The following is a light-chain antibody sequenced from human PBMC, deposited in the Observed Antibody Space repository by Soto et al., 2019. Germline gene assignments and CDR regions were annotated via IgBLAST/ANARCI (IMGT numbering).Light chain of an antibody. CDR3: QSYDSSLSGL. CDR2: GNS. CDR1: SSNIGAGYD. J-gene: IGLJ2*01. V-gene: IGLV1-40*01. Sequence: LLTQPPSVSGAPGQRVTISCTGSSSNIGAGYDVHWYQQLPGTAPKLLIYGNSNRPSGVPDRFSGSKSGTSAYLAITGLQAEDEADYYCQSYDSSLSGLFGGGTKLTVL.